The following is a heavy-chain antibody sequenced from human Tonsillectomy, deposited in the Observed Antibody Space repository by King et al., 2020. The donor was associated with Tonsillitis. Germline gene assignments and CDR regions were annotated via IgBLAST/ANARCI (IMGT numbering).Heavy chain of an antibody. CDR2: IYWDDDK. CDR3: ARRGYDYVWGSLRFWGAYDY. D-gene: IGHD3-16*02. J-gene: IGHJ4*02. V-gene: IGHV2-5*02. Sequence: TLKESGPTLVKPTQTLTLTCTFSGFSLTTSGVGVGWIRQPPGKALEWLAVIYWDDDKRYSPSVKNRLTITKDTSKNQVVLTMTNMDPVDTATYYCARRGYDYVWGSLRFWGAYDYWGQGILVAVSS. CDR1: GFSLTTSGVG.